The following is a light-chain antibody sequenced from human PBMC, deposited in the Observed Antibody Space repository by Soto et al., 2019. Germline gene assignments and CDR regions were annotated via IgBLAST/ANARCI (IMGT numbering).Light chain of an antibody. Sequence: EIVLTQSPATLSLSPGDRATLSCRAGQSVSSSLAWYQHRPGQAPGLLIYDASNRATGVPARFSGSGSGTDFTLTISSLEPEDFAVYYCQHRSDGPLTFGGGTKVEIK. CDR3: QHRSDGPLT. V-gene: IGKV3-11*01. CDR1: QSVSSS. J-gene: IGKJ4*01. CDR2: DAS.